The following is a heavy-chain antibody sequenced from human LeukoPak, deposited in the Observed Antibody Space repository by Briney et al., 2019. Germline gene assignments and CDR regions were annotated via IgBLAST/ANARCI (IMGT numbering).Heavy chain of an antibody. Sequence: GGSLRLSCAASGFTFSSYWMSWVRQAPGKGLEWVANIKQDGSEKYYVDSVKGRFTISRDNAKNSLYLQMNSLRAEDTAVYYCAKIDTFDYDTSGRHWLDSWGQGTLVTVSS. CDR2: IKQDGSEK. CDR3: AKIDTFDYDTSGRHWLDS. CDR1: GFTFSSYW. D-gene: IGHD4-17*01. V-gene: IGHV3-7*01. J-gene: IGHJ5*01.